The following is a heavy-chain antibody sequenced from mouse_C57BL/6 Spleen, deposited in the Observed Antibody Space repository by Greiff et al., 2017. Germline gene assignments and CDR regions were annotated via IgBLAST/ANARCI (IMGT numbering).Heavy chain of an antibody. CDR2: INYDGSST. V-gene: IGHV5-16*01. D-gene: IGHD3-3*01. CDR3: ARGGTVYYAMDY. J-gene: IGHJ4*01. CDR1: GFTFSDYY. Sequence: EVQLVESEGGLVQPGSSMKLSCTASGFTFSDYYMAWVRQVPEKGLEWVANINYDGSSTYYLDSLKSRFIISRDNAKNILYLQMSSLKSEDTATYYCARGGTVYYAMDYWGQGTSVTVSS.